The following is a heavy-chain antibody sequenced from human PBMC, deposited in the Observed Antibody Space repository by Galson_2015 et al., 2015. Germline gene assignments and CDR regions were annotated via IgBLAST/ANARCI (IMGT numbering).Heavy chain of an antibody. V-gene: IGHV3-53*01. D-gene: IGHD2-21*01. CDR2: IYNIGST. CDR1: GFTASSHY. CDR3: AHVGALWY. J-gene: IGHJ4*02. Sequence: SLRLSCAASGFTASSHYMAWVRQAPGKGLEWVSTIYNIGSTYYAESVKGRFTISRDNSKNTPYLQMNSLRVEDTAVYYCAHVGALWYWGQGTLVIVSS.